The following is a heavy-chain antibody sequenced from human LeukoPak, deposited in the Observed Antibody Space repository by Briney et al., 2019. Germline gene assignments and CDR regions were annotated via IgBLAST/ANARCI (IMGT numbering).Heavy chain of an antibody. Sequence: SETLSLTCAVSGGSISSGGYSWSWIRQPPGKGLEWIGYIYHSGSTCYNPSLKSRVTISVDRSKNQFSLKLSSVTAADTAVYYCARSYCGGDCYTQNWFDPWGQGTLVTVSS. CDR3: ARSYCGGDCYTQNWFDP. CDR1: GGSISSGGYS. CDR2: IYHSGST. D-gene: IGHD2-21*02. J-gene: IGHJ5*02. V-gene: IGHV4-30-2*01.